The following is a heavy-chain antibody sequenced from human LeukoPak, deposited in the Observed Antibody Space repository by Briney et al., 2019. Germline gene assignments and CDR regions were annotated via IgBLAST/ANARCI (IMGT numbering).Heavy chain of an antibody. J-gene: IGHJ6*03. V-gene: IGHV3-9*01. CDR1: GFTLDDYA. Sequence: GRSLTLSCAGSGFTLDDYAMHWVRQTSGKGLEWVSGIRWNSGNIAYADFVGGRFTISRDNAKNSLSLQMNSLSDEDTAVYYCAKDAYGGATFFYYMDVWGKGTTVTVSS. CDR2: IRWNSGNI. CDR3: AKDAYGGATFFYYMDV. D-gene: IGHD2/OR15-2a*01.